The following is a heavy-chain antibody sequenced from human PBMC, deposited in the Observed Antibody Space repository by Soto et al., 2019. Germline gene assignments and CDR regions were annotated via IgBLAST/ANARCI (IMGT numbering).Heavy chain of an antibody. D-gene: IGHD3-10*01. CDR1: GYTFTSYG. CDR3: ARDPPYYYGSGSYYREYYFDY. J-gene: IGHJ4*02. V-gene: IGHV1-18*01. Sequence: ASVKVSCKASGYTFTSYGISWVRQAPGQGLEWMGWISAYNGNTNYAQKLQGRVTMTTDTSTSTAYMELRSLRSDDTAVYYCARDPPYYYGSGSYYREYYFDYWGQGTLVTVSS. CDR2: ISAYNGNT.